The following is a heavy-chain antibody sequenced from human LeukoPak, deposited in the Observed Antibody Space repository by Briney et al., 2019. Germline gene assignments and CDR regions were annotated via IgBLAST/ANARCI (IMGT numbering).Heavy chain of an antibody. CDR1: GFTFSNYW. D-gene: IGHD6-19*01. CDR3: ARESAGGPDY. J-gene: IGHJ4*02. CDR2: IKQDGSEQ. V-gene: IGHV3-7*05. Sequence: GGSLRLSCAASGFTFSNYWMHWVRQAPGKGLEWVANIKQDGSEQYYVDSVRGRFTISRDSAKNSLYLQMNSLRAEDTAIYYCARESAGGPDYWGQGTLVTVSS.